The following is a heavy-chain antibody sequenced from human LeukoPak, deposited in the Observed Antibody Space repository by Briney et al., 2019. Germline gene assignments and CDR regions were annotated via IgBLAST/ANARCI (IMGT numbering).Heavy chain of an antibody. Sequence: GGSLRLSCAASGFTFDDYAMHWVRQAPGKGLEWVSGISWNSGSIGYADSVKGRFTISRDNAKNSLYLQMNSLRVEDTAVYYCAKEGRSLQTYWGQGTLVTVSS. CDR2: ISWNSGSI. D-gene: IGHD5-24*01. CDR3: AKEGRSLQTY. J-gene: IGHJ4*02. CDR1: GFTFDDYA. V-gene: IGHV3-9*01.